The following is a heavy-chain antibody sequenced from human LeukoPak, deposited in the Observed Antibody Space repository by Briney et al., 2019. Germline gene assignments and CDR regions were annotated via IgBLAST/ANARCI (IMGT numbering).Heavy chain of an antibody. D-gene: IGHD6-13*01. CDR1: GFTFSSYS. Sequence: KFGGSLRLSCAASGFTFSSYSMNWVRQAPGKGLGWVSSISSSSSYIYYADSVKGRFTISRDNAKNSLYLQMNSLRAEDTAVYYCARVRHSSSWTPFDYWGQGTLVTVSS. CDR3: ARVRHSSSWTPFDY. V-gene: IGHV3-21*01. J-gene: IGHJ4*02. CDR2: ISSSSSYI.